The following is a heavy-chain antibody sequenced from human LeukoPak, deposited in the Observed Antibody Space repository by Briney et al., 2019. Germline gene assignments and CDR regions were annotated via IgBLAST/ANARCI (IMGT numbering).Heavy chain of an antibody. D-gene: IGHD2-21*02. CDR1: GFTFGDYA. V-gene: IGHV3-48*02. CDR3: ARENIVVVTAIRDAFDI. J-gene: IGHJ3*02. Sequence: GGSLRLSCTASGFTFGDYAMSWFRQAPGKGLEWVSYISSGSSTIYYADSVKGRFTISRDNAKNSLCLQMNSLRDEDTAVYYCARENIVVVTAIRDAFDIWGQGTMVTVSS. CDR2: ISSGSSTI.